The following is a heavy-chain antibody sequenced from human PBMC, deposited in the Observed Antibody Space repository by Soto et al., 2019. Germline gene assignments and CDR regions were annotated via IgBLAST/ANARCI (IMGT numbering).Heavy chain of an antibody. CDR1: GGSFSGYY. CDR2: INHSGST. J-gene: IGHJ4*02. D-gene: IGHD5-18*01. CDR3: ARRGNTAMVL. V-gene: IGHV4-34*01. Sequence: PSETLSLTCAVYGGSFSGYYWSWIRQPPGKGLEWIGEINHSGSTNYNPSLKSRVTISVDTSKNQFSLKLSSVTAADTAVYYCARRGNTAMVLWGQGTLVTVSS.